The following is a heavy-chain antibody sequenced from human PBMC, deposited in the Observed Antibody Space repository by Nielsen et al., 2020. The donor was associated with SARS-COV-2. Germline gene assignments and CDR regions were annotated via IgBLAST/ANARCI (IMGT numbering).Heavy chain of an antibody. CDR1: GFSFAEYG. CDR3: SKVYLSGSYRPPREAFDV. Sequence: GESLKISCAASGFSFAEYGMHWVRQAPGKGPEWVAVTSYDGGFKDYGNSVKGRVTVSRDNSQNMLYLQMNRLRPEDTAVYYCSKVYLSGSYRPPREAFDVWGQGTKVTVS. CDR2: TSYDGGFK. V-gene: IGHV3-30*18. D-gene: IGHD1-26*01. J-gene: IGHJ3*01.